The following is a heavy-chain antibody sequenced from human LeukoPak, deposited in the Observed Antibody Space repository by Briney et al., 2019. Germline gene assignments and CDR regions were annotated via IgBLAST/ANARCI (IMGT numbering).Heavy chain of an antibody. CDR1: GGSISSYY. V-gene: IGHV4-59*08. D-gene: IGHD1-26*01. Sequence: PSETLSLTCSVSGGSISSYYWSWIRQAPGKGLEYIGSIYFSGSTNYNPSLKSRVTISVDTSKNQFSLKLSSVTAADTAVYYCARHATGRYRRHFDYWGRGTLVTVSS. CDR3: ARHATGRYRRHFDY. J-gene: IGHJ4*02. CDR2: IYFSGST.